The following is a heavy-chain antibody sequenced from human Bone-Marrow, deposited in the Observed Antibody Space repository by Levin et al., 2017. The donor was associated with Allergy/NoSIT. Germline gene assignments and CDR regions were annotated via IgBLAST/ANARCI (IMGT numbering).Heavy chain of an antibody. D-gene: IGHD5-12*01. CDR3: AREVFSGYVLPNWFDP. Sequence: ASVKVSCKASGYTFTGYYMHWVRQAPGQGLEWMGWINPNSGGTNYAQKFQGRVTMTRDTSISTAYMELSRLRSDDTAVYYCAREVFSGYVLPNWFDPWGQGTLVTVSS. J-gene: IGHJ5*02. CDR2: INPNSGGT. CDR1: GYTFTGYY. V-gene: IGHV1-2*02.